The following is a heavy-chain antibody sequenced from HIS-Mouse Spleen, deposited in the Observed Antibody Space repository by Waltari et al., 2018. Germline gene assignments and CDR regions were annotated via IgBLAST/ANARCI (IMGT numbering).Heavy chain of an antibody. Sequence: QLQLQESGPGLVKPSATLSLTCTVSGGSIISSRYLWVWFRQPPGKGLEGIGSIYYSGSTYYNPSLKSRVTISVDTSKNQFSLKLSSVTAADTAVYYCARDLYSSGWYYFDYWGQGTLVTVSS. CDR3: ARDLYSSGWYYFDY. CDR2: IYYSGST. J-gene: IGHJ4*02. CDR1: GGSIISSRYL. D-gene: IGHD6-19*01. V-gene: IGHV4-39*07.